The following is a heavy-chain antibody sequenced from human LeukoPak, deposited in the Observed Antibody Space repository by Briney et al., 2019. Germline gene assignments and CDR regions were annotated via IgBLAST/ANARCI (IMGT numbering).Heavy chain of an antibody. CDR1: GGSISSSSYY. CDR2: IYYSGST. J-gene: IGHJ4*02. Sequence: SETLSLTCTVSGGSISSSSYYWGWIRQPPGKGLEWIGSIYYSGSTNYNPSLRSRVTMSVDTSKNQFSLKLSSVTAADTAVYYCAREWDYGDYNYYFDYWGQGTLVTVSS. CDR3: AREWDYGDYNYYFDY. D-gene: IGHD4-17*01. V-gene: IGHV4-39*07.